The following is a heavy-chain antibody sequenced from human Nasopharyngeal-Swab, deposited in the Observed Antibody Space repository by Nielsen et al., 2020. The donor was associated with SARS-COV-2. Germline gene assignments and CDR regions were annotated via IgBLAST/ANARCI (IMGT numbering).Heavy chain of an antibody. V-gene: IGHV1-18*01. CDR3: ARDIHELWSGQFLDL. J-gene: IGHJ5*02. Sequence: ASVKVSCKGSGHAFVGYGITWVRQAPGQGLEWMGWIAYNGNTNYAQKFQGRVTMTTDISTSTAYMELRSLRSDDTDVYYCARDIHELWSGQFLDLWGQGSLVTVSS. CDR1: GHAFVGYG. D-gene: IGHD3-3*01. CDR2: IAYNGNT.